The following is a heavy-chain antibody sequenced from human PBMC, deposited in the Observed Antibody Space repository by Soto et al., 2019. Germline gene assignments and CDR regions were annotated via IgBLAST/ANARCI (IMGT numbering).Heavy chain of an antibody. V-gene: IGHV1-69*06. D-gene: IGHD4-17*01. Sequence: QLVQSGAEVKKPGSSVNVSCKASGGTFSSYAISWVRQAPGQGLEWMGGIVPIFGTTNYAQKLPGRVTITADTSTSTAYLELSSLRSKDTAMYYCARGRRTTVTKRRDGDVWGRGTLVTVS. J-gene: IGHJ2*01. CDR1: GGTFSSYA. CDR3: ARGRRTTVTKRRDGDV. CDR2: IVPIFGTT.